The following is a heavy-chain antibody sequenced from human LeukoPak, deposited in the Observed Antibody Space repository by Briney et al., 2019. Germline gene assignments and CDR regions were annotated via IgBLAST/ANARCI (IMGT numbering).Heavy chain of an antibody. CDR3: ARDNGNKYYFDY. V-gene: IGHV3-11*05. CDR2: ISSNSKYT. Sequence: GGSLRLSCAASGFMFSDYFMSWIRQAPGKELEGISYISSNSKYTKYADSVKGRFTISRDNAKKSLYLQMNSLRAGDTAVYYCARDNGNKYYFDYWGQGTLVTVSS. J-gene: IGHJ4*02. D-gene: IGHD2-8*01. CDR1: GFMFSDYF.